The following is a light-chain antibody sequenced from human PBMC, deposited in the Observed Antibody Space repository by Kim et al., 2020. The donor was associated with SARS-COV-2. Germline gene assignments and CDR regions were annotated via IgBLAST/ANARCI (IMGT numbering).Light chain of an antibody. Sequence: ELTQPPSASGTPGQRVTISCSGSSSNIGSNYVYWYQHLPGTAPKLLIYSNNQRPSGVPDRFSGSKSGTSASLAISGLRSEDEADYYCAAWDDSLSGWVFGGGTQLTVL. V-gene: IGLV1-47*02. CDR1: SSNIGSNY. CDR3: AAWDDSLSGWV. CDR2: SNN. J-gene: IGLJ3*02.